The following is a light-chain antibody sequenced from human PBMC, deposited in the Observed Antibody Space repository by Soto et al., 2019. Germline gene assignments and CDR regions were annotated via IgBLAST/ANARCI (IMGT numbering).Light chain of an antibody. V-gene: IGLV3-21*02. CDR2: DDN. CDR3: QVWDSRSYHRV. J-gene: IGLJ3*02. CDR1: SIENKG. Sequence: SYELTQPPSVSVAPGQTARITCGGDSIENKGVHWYQQRPGQAPVLVVYDDNDRPSGIPERFSGSNSGNTATLTISRVEAGDEADYFCQVWDSRSYHRVFGGGTKVTVL.